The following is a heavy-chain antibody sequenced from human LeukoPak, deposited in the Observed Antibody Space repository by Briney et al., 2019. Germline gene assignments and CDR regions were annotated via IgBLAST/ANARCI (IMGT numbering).Heavy chain of an antibody. V-gene: IGHV3-7*05. J-gene: IGHJ4*02. D-gene: IGHD1-7*01. CDR2: IKPDGSDQ. CDR1: GFTFTDYR. Sequence: GGALRLSCAASGFTFTDYRMNWVRQAPGKGLEWVANIKPDGSDQYYVDSVKGRFTISRDNAKNSLSLQMNSLRAEDTAVYYCASENFVNWGQGTLVTVSS. CDR3: ASENFVN.